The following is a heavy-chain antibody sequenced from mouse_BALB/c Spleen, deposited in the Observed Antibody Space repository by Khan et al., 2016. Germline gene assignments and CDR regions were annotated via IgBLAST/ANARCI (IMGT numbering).Heavy chain of an antibody. V-gene: IGHV5-6-4*01. J-gene: IGHJ4*01. Sequence: EVELVESGGGLVKPGGSLKLSCAASGFTFSSYTMSWVRQTPEKRLEWVATISSGGSYTYYPDSVKGRFTISRDNAKNTLYLQMSSLKSEDTAMYYCTREGYYDPYATDYWGQGTSVTVSS. CDR1: GFTFSSYT. CDR2: ISSGGSYT. CDR3: TREGYYDPYATDY. D-gene: IGHD2-4*01.